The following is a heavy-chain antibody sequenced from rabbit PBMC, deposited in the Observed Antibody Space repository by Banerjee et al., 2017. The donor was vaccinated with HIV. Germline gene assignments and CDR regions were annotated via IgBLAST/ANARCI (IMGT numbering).Heavy chain of an antibody. CDR2: IDPVFGST. D-gene: IGHD6-1*01. V-gene: IGHV1S47*01. Sequence: QQQLEESGGGLVKPGGTLTLTCKASGFDFSSYGVSWVRQAPGKGLEWIGYIDPVFGSTYYASWVNGRFTISSHNAQNMLYLQLNSLTAADTATYFCARGGYTYAFAGYGYDTILSGDLWGQGTLVTVS. CDR3: ARGGYTYAFAGYGYDTILSGDL. J-gene: IGHJ4*01. CDR1: GFDFSSYG.